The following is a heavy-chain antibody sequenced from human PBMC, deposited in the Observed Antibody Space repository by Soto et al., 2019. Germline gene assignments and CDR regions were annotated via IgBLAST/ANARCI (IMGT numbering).Heavy chain of an antibody. CDR2: IWYDGSNK. Sequence: GGSLRLSCAASGFTFSSYGMHWVRQAPGKGLEWVAVIWYDGSNKYYADSVKGRFTISRDNSKNTLYLQMNSLRAEDTAVYYCARDPSFVEGSRDYYYYMDVWGKGTTVTVSS. V-gene: IGHV3-33*01. CDR3: ARDPSFVEGSRDYYYYMDV. CDR1: GFTFSSYG. J-gene: IGHJ6*03. D-gene: IGHD2-15*01.